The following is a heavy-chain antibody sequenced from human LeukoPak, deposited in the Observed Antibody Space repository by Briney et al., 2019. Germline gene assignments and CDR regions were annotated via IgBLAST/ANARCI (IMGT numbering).Heavy chain of an antibody. J-gene: IGHJ1*01. CDR2: INPSGGST. Sequence: ASVKVSCKASGYTFTSYYMHWVRQAPGQGLEWMGIINPSGGSTSYAQKFQGRVTMTRDTSTSTVYMELSSVTAADTAVYYCASSSTSCYTCLEQYFQHWGQGTLDTVSS. CDR1: GYTFTSYY. CDR3: ASSSTSCYTCLEQYFQH. D-gene: IGHD2-2*02. V-gene: IGHV1-46*01.